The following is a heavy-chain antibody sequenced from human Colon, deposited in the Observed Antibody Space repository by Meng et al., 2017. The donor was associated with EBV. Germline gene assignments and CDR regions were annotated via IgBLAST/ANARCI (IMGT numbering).Heavy chain of an antibody. CDR2: ININTGNP. V-gene: IGHV7-4-1*01. Sequence: VQRVQFGSELKKTGDSVKVSCQAAGYTFNSSSMNWVRQAPGQGLEWMGWININTGNPTYAQGFTGRFVFSLDTSVSTAYLQIDSLKADDTAVYYCARGNGWRFDYWGQGTLVTVSS. CDR3: ARGNGWRFDY. CDR1: GYTFNSSS. J-gene: IGHJ4*02. D-gene: IGHD6-19*01.